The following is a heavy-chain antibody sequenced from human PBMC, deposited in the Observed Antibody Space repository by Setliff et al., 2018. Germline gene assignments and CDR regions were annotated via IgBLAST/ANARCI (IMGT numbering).Heavy chain of an antibody. CDR3: ARHGGTCNVCNWFDP. Sequence: ASVKVSCKASGYTFATYGISWVRQAPGQGLEWMGWISAYNGNTNYAQKLQGRVTMTTDTSTSTAYMELRSLRSDDTAVYYCARHGGTCNVCNWFDPWGQGILVTV. J-gene: IGHJ5*02. CDR1: GYTFATYG. D-gene: IGHD2-15*01. V-gene: IGHV1-18*01. CDR2: ISAYNGNT.